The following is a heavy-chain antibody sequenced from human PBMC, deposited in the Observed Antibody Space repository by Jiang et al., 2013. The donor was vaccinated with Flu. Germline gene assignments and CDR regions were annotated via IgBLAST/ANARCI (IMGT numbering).Heavy chain of an antibody. D-gene: IGHD2-2*02. CDR3: ARSEVEYQLLYTTTFDY. J-gene: IGHJ4*02. V-gene: IGHV4-59*12. CDR2: IYYSGST. CDR1: GGSISSYY. Sequence: GLVKPSETLSLTCTVSGGSISSYYWSWIRQPPGKGLEWIGYIYYSGSTNYNPSLKSRVTISVDTSKNQFSLKLSSVTAADTAVYYCARSEVEYQLLYTTTFDYWGQGTLVTVSS.